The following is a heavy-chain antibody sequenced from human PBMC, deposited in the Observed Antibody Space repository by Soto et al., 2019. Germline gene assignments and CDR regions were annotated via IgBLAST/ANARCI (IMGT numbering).Heavy chain of an antibody. CDR1: GFTFTRYS. Sequence: SLRLSCAASGFTFTRYSMNCVRQAPGKGLEWVSSISSTTNYIYYGDSMKGRFTISRDNAKNSLYLEMNSLRAEDTAVYYCARESEDLTSNFDYWGQGTLVTVS. J-gene: IGHJ4*02. V-gene: IGHV3-21*06. CDR2: ISSTTNYI. CDR3: ARESEDLTSNFDY.